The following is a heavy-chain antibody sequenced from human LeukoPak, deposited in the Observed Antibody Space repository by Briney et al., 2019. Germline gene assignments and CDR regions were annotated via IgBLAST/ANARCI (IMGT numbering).Heavy chain of an antibody. Sequence: GGSLRLSCEASGLTFKNYEMNWVRQAPGKGLEWVSYISSSGSPIYYADSVKGRFTISRDNAKNSLYLQMNSLRAEDTAVYYCARGPSVGSGWSPDYWGQGTLVTVSS. CDR2: ISSSGSPI. J-gene: IGHJ4*02. D-gene: IGHD6-19*01. CDR3: ARGPSVGSGWSPDY. CDR1: GLTFKNYE. V-gene: IGHV3-48*03.